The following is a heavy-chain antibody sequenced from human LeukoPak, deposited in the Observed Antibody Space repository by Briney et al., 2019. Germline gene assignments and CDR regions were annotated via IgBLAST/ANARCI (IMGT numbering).Heavy chain of an antibody. CDR1: GGSFSGYY. D-gene: IGHD3-22*01. Sequence: SETLSLTCAVYGGSFSGYYWSWIRQPPGKGLEWIGEINHSGSTNHNPSLKSRVTISVDTSKNQFSLKLSSVTAADTAVYYCARRLYYYDSSGKGGFDPWGQGTLVTVSS. CDR2: INHSGST. CDR3: ARRLYYYDSSGKGGFDP. V-gene: IGHV4-34*01. J-gene: IGHJ5*02.